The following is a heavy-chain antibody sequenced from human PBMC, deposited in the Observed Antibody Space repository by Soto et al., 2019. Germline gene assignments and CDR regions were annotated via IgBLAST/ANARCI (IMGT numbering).Heavy chain of an antibody. D-gene: IGHD4-4*01. CDR2: IIPIFGTA. CDR1: GGTFSSYA. J-gene: IGHJ4*02. Sequence: SVKVSCKASGGTFSSYAISWVRQAPGQGLEWMGGIIPIFGTANYAQKFQGRVTIIADKSTSTAYMELSSLRSEDTAVYYCARALTAVTDPFDYWGQGTLVTVSS. CDR3: ARALTAVTDPFDY. V-gene: IGHV1-69*06.